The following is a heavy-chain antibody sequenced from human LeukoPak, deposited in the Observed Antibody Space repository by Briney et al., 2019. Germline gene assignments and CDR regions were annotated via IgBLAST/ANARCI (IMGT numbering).Heavy chain of an antibody. CDR3: ARNNGMDV. J-gene: IGHJ6*02. Sequence: GGSLRLSCAASGFALSSHWMTWVRQVPGRGPEWVANANRDGSETYYLDSVKGRFTNSKDNAKNSLYLQMNSLRAEDTALYHCARNNGMDVWGQGTTVIVSS. V-gene: IGHV3-7*03. CDR2: ANRDGSET. CDR1: GFALSSHW.